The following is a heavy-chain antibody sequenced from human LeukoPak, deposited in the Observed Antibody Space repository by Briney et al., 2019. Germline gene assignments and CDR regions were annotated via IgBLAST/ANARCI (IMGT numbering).Heavy chain of an antibody. CDR2: ISGYNCNT. D-gene: IGHD4-17*01. V-gene: IGHV1-18*01. Sequence: ASVKVSCKTSGYTFTNYGISWVRQAPGQGPEGMGWISGYNCNTNYVQKFKCRVTMTTDTSTSTAYMDLRSLGSDDTAVYYCARDLSLGRHDYGEPFDYWGQGTQVTVSS. CDR1: GYTFTNYG. CDR3: ARDLSLGRHDYGEPFDY. J-gene: IGHJ4*02.